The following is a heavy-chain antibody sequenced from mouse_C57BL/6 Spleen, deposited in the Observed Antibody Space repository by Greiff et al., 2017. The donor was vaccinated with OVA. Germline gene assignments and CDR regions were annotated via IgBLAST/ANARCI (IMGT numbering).Heavy chain of an antibody. J-gene: IGHJ3*01. Sequence: VQLQESGPGLVQPSQSLSITCTVSGFSLTSYGVHWVRQSPGKGLEWLGVIWSGGSTDYNAAFISRLSISKDNSKSQVFFKMNSLQADDTAIYYCARNENDYGKFAYWGQGTLVTVSA. CDR2: IWSGGST. V-gene: IGHV2-2*01. CDR1: GFSLTSYG. D-gene: IGHD2-4*01. CDR3: ARNENDYGKFAY.